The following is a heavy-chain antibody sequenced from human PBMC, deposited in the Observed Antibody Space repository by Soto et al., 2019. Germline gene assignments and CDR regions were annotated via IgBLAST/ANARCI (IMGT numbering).Heavy chain of an antibody. D-gene: IGHD6-13*01. CDR2: ISAYNGNT. V-gene: IGHV1-18*04. J-gene: IGHJ6*02. Sequence: ASVKVSCKASGYTFTSYGISWVRQAPGQGREWMGWISAYNGNTNYAQKLQGRVTMTTDTSTSTAYMELRSLRSDDTAVYYCARELAYSSSSGGMDVWGQGTTVTVSS. CDR1: GYTFTSYG. CDR3: ARELAYSSSSGGMDV.